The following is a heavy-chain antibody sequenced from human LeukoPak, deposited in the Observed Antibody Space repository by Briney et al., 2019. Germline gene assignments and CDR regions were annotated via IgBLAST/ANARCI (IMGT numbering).Heavy chain of an antibody. CDR2: IYSGDNT. D-gene: IGHD6-6*01. Sequence: QSGGSLRLSCAASGITVTSDYMSWVRQAPGKGLEWVSVIYSGDNTYYADSVKGRFTISRDNFKNMVYLQMNSLRAEDTAVYYCARGAITAARPLDYWGQGTLVTVSS. J-gene: IGHJ4*02. CDR3: ARGAITAARPLDY. CDR1: GITVTSDY. V-gene: IGHV3-53*01.